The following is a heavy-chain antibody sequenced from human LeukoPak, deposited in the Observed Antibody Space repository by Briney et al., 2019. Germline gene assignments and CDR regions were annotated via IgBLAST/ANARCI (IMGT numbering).Heavy chain of an antibody. Sequence: GGSLRLSCAASGFTFSSYAMSWVRQAPGKGLEWVSAISGSGGSTYYADSVKGRFTISRDNAKNSLYLQMNSLRAEDTAVYYCARASGDGYNPFDYWGQGTLVTVSS. CDR2: ISGSGGST. V-gene: IGHV3-23*01. CDR1: GFTFSSYA. J-gene: IGHJ4*02. CDR3: ARASGDGYNPFDY. D-gene: IGHD5-24*01.